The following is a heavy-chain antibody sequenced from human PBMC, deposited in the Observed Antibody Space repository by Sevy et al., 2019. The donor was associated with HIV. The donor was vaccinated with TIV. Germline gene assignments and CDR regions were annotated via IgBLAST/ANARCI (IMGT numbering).Heavy chain of an antibody. CDR3: AREGIRDYYYGMDV. D-gene: IGHD3-10*01. CDR1: GFTVSSNY. V-gene: IGHV3-53*01. J-gene: IGHJ6*02. CDR2: IYSGGST. Sequence: GGSLRLSCAASGFTVSSNYMSWVRQAPGKGLEWVSVIYSGGSTYYADSVKGRFTISRDNSKNTLYLQMNSLGAEDTAVYYCAREGIRDYYYGMDVWGQGTTVTVSS.